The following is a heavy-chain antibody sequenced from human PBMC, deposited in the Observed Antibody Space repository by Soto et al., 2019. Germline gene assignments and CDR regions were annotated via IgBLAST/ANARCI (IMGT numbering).Heavy chain of an antibody. Sequence: QVQLVESGGGVVQPGRSLRLSCAASGFTFSSYGMHWVRQAPGKGLEWVAVISYDGSNKYYADSVKGRFTISRDNSKNTLSLQMNSLRAEDTAVYYCAKAHASTIFWAFDIWGQGTMVTVSS. J-gene: IGHJ3*02. CDR2: ISYDGSNK. CDR3: AKAHASTIFWAFDI. CDR1: GFTFSSYG. V-gene: IGHV3-30*18. D-gene: IGHD3-3*01.